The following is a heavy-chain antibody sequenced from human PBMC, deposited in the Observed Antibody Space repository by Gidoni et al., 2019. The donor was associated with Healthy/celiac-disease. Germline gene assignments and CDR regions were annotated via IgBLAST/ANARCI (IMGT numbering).Heavy chain of an antibody. D-gene: IGHD2-2*01. CDR1: GGTFSSYA. V-gene: IGHV1-69*01. J-gene: IGHJ6*02. CDR3: ARWGGYCSSTSCYGMDV. CDR2: IIPIFGTA. Sequence: EVKKPGSSVKVSCKASGGTFSSYAISWVRQAPGQGLEWMGGIIPIFGTANYAQKFQGRVTITADESTSTAYMELSSLRSEDTAVYCCARWGGYCSSTSCYGMDVWGQGTTVTVSS.